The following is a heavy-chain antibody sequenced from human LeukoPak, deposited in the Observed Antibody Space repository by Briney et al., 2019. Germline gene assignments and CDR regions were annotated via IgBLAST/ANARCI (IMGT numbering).Heavy chain of an antibody. D-gene: IGHD4-17*01. Sequence: SVKVSCKASGGTFSSYAISWVRQAPGQGLEWMGGIIPIFGTANYAQKLQGRVTMTTDTSTSTAYMELRSLRSDDTAVYYCARVLNGDYAKSDYWGQGTLVTVSS. CDR1: GGTFSSYA. CDR3: ARVLNGDYAKSDY. CDR2: IIPIFGTA. J-gene: IGHJ4*02. V-gene: IGHV1-69*05.